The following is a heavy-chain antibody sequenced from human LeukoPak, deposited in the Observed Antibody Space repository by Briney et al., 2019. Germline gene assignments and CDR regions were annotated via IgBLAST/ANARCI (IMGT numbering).Heavy chain of an antibody. CDR1: GGSISGYY. J-gene: IGHJ4*02. CDR2: ISYSGST. Sequence: SETLSLTCTVSGGSISGYYWSWIRQPPGKGLEWIGHISYSGSTRYNSSLNSRVTISVDTSKNQFSLKLTSVPAADTAVYYCARFTGTYLAYWGQGILVTVSS. V-gene: IGHV4-59*01. D-gene: IGHD2-8*02. CDR3: ARFTGTYLAY.